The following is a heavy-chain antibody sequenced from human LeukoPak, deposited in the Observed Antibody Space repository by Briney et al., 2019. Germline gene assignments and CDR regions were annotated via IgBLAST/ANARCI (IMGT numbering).Heavy chain of an antibody. Sequence: QPGVSLRLSCAAPGFTVNSNYMSWVRQAPGKGLEWVSLIYTGGSTYYADSVKGRFTISRDNSKNTLYLQMNSLRPEDTAVYYCARGFGKVAANVFGGYTMDVWGQGTTVTVSS. D-gene: IGHD6-6*01. V-gene: IGHV3-66*02. CDR3: ARGFGKVAANVFGGYTMDV. CDR1: GFTVNSNY. CDR2: IYTGGST. J-gene: IGHJ6*02.